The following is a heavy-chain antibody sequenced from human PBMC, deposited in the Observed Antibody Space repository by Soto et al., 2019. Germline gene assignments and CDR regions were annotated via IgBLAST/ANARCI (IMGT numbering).Heavy chain of an antibody. J-gene: IGHJ4*02. CDR2: IKQDGSEK. CDR3: AKEINWNPRSLFDY. D-gene: IGHD1-1*01. Sequence: GGSLRLSCAASGFTFGSFWMSWVRQAPGKGLEWVANIKQDGSEKYYVDSVRGRFTFSRDNPKNSLYLQMNSLRAEDAAVYYCAKEINWNPRSLFDYWGQGTLVTVSS. V-gene: IGHV3-7*01. CDR1: GFTFGSFW.